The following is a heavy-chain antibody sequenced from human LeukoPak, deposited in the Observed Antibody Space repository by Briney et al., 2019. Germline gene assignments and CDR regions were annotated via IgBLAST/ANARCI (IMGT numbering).Heavy chain of an antibody. J-gene: IGHJ5*02. CDR3: ARDIDYGDYHDPDP. D-gene: IGHD4-17*01. CDR1: GGTFSSYA. V-gene: IGHV1-69*04. CDR2: IIPILGIA. Sequence: ASVKVSCKASGGTFSSYAISWVRQAPGQGLEWMGRIIPILGIANYAQKFQGRVTITADKSTSTAYMELSSLRSEDTAVYHCARDIDYGDYHDPDPWGQGTLVTVSS.